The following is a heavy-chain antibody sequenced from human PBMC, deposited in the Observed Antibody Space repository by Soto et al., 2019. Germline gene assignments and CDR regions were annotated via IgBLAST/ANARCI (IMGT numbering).Heavy chain of an antibody. V-gene: IGHV1-69*01. J-gene: IGHJ6*02. CDR1: GGTFSSYA. D-gene: IGHD6-6*01. CDR2: IIPIFGTA. CDR3: AVKYSSSWTENYYYYYGMDV. Sequence: QVQLVQSGAEVKKPGSSVKVSCKASGGTFSSYAISWVRQAPGQGLEWMGGIIPIFGTANYAQKFQGRVTITADESTSTAYMELSSLRSEDTAVYYCAVKYSSSWTENYYYYYGMDVWGQGTTVTVSS.